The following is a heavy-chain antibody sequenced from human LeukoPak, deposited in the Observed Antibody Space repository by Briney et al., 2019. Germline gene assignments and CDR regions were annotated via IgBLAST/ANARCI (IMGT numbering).Heavy chain of an antibody. Sequence: PGGSLRLSCAGSGFTFSDYSMNWVRQAPGKGLEWVSYISSGSSTIDNADSVKGRFTISRDNAKNSLYLQMNSLRAEDTAVYYCARARGPFVVVIAHDAFDIWGQGTMVTVSS. CDR1: GFTFSDYS. CDR3: ARARGPFVVVIAHDAFDI. V-gene: IGHV3-48*04. CDR2: ISSGSSTI. D-gene: IGHD2-21*01. J-gene: IGHJ3*02.